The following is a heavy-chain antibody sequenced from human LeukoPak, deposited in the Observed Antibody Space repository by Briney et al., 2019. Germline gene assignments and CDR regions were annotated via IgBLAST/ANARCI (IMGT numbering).Heavy chain of an antibody. CDR1: GFTFTIYA. J-gene: IGHJ4*02. CDR2: ISGSGGST. CDR3: AKESLRVVPSATFDY. Sequence: GGSLRLSCAASGFTFTIYAMSWVRQAPGKGLGWVSTISGSGGSTHYADSVKGRFTISRDNSKNTLYLQMNSLRADDTAVYYCAKESLRVVPSATFDYWGQGTLVTVSS. V-gene: IGHV3-23*01. D-gene: IGHD2-2*01.